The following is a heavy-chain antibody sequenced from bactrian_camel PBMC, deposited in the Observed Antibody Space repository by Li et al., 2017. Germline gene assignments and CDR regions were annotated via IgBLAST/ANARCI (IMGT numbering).Heavy chain of an antibody. Sequence: HVQLVESGGGSVQSGGSLRLSCAASGYSVRAYCMGWIRQAPGKEREAVAFRDADGTIRYIDSVKGRFTISQDSAGNTLYLQMNSLKPEDTAMYYCAASTRIGDGFVCRSGRYDYNYEGRGTQVTVS. CDR1: GYSVRAYC. CDR3: AASTRIGDGFVCRSGRYDYNY. V-gene: IGHV3S26*01. J-gene: IGHJ4*01. D-gene: IGHD5*01. CDR2: FRDADGTI.